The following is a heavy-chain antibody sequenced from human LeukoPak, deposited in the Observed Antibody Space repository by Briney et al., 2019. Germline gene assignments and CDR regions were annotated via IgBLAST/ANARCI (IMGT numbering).Heavy chain of an antibody. Sequence: GGSLRLSCAASGFTFSSYEMNWVRQAPGKGLEWVSYISSSGSTIYYADSVKGRFTISRDNAKNSLYLQMNSLRAEDTAVYYCARDLASVKPYYFDYWGQGTLVTVSS. CDR2: ISSSGSTI. J-gene: IGHJ4*02. CDR3: ARDLASVKPYYFDY. D-gene: IGHD3-22*01. CDR1: GFTFSSYE. V-gene: IGHV3-48*03.